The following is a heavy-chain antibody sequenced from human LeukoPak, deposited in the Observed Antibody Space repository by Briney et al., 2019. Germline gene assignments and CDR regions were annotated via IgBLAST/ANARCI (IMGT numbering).Heavy chain of an antibody. CDR1: GCRFTSYW. CDR3: ARLSCSGGSCYSGWFDP. CDR2: IYPGDSDT. J-gene: IGHJ5*02. V-gene: IGHV5-51*01. Sequence: PGESLKISCKGAGCRFTSYWIGWVRPMPGKGLERMGIIYPGDSDTRYSPSFQGQVTISADQSISTAYLQWSSLRASDTAMYYCARLSCSGGSCYSGWFDPWGQGTLVAVSS. D-gene: IGHD2-15*01.